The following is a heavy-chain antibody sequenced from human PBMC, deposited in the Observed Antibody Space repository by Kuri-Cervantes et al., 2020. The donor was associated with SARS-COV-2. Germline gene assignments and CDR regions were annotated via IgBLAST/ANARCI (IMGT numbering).Heavy chain of an antibody. V-gene: IGHV3-23*01. CDR2: ISGTGGNT. J-gene: IGHJ6*02. Sequence: GESLKISCAASGFSFDNYAMNWVRQAPGKGLEWVSVISGTGGNTYYADSVKGRFTISRDNSKNTLSLQMNNLRADDTAVYYCARGCGDCYYYHYYGMGVWGQGTTVTVSS. CDR1: GFSFDNYA. D-gene: IGHD2-21*02. CDR3: ARGCGDCYYYHYYGMGV.